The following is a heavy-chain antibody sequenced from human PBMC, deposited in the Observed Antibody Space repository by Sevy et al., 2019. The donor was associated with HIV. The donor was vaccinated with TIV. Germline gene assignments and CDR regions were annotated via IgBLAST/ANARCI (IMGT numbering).Heavy chain of an antibody. CDR3: AKDTVLVVDYYGMDV. J-gene: IGHJ6*02. CDR1: GFTFSSYA. Sequence: GGSLRLSCAASGFTFSSYAMHWVRQAPGKGLEWVAFIRYDGSNKYYADSVKGRFTSSRDNSKNTLYLQMNSLRPEDTAVYYCAKDTVLVVDYYGMDVWGQGTTATVSS. CDR2: IRYDGSNK. V-gene: IGHV3-30*02. D-gene: IGHD2-8*02.